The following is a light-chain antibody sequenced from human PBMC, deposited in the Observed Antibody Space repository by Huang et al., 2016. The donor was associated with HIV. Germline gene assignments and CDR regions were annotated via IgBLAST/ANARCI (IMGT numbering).Light chain of an antibody. Sequence: DIVLTQSPATLSLSPGERATLSCRAGQSVGSYLAWYQQTPGQAPRLLVFDASHRAAGIPARFSGSGSGTDFTLTISSLEPEDFAVYYCHQHSSWPGTFGQGTRVEIK. CDR3: HQHSSWPGT. CDR1: QSVGSY. CDR2: DAS. V-gene: IGKV3-11*01. J-gene: IGKJ1*01.